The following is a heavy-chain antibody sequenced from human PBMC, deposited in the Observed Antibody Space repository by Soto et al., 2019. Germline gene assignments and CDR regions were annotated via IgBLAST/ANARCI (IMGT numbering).Heavy chain of an antibody. CDR2: IIPIFGTA. D-gene: IGHD2-15*01. CDR3: ARKGVVADYYYGMDV. V-gene: IGHV1-69*13. Sequence: GASVKVSCKAPGGTFTSYAISWIRQAPEQGLEWMGGIIPIFGTANYAQKSEGRVTITADESTSTAYMELSSLRSEDTAVYYCARKGVVADYYYGMDVGGQGTTVTVAS. J-gene: IGHJ6*02. CDR1: GGTFTSYA.